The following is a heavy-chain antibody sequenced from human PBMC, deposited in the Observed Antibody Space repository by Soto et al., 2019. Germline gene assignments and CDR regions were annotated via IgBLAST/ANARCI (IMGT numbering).Heavy chain of an antibody. CDR3: ARHNGPLYVGYYYAMDV. V-gene: IGHV4-59*08. CDR1: GGSISSYY. D-gene: IGHD3-16*01. J-gene: IGHJ6*02. CDR2: IYYSGST. Sequence: PSETLSLTCTVSGGSISSYYWSWIRQPPGKGLEWIGYIYYSGSTNYNPSLKSRVTISVDTSKNQFSLKLSSVTAADTAVYYCARHNGPLYVGYYYAMDVWGQGTTVTVSS.